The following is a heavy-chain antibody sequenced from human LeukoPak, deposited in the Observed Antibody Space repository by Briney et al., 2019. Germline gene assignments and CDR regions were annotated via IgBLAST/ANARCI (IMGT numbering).Heavy chain of an antibody. CDR1: GFTFSNYA. D-gene: IGHD3-22*01. CDR3: AKVTDITMIVVVITSIDY. CDR2: ISGSGGST. V-gene: IGHV3-23*01. J-gene: IGHJ4*02. Sequence: GGSLRLSCVASGFTFSNYAMSWVRQAPGKGLEWVSAISGSGGSTYYADSVKGRFTIPRDNSKNTLSLQMNSLRAEDTAVYYCAKVTDITMIVVVITSIDYWGQGTLVTVSS.